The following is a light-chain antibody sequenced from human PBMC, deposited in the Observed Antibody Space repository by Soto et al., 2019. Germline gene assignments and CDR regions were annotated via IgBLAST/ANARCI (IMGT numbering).Light chain of an antibody. CDR2: GAS. CDR3: QQHDSSPWT. J-gene: IGKJ1*01. V-gene: IGKV3-20*01. Sequence: EIVLTQSPGTLSLSPGERVTLSCRASQSISSSYLAIAWYQQKPGQPTRLLIYGASSRATGIPDRFSVSGSATDFTLTISRLEPEDFAVYYCQQHDSSPWTFGQGTRVEIK. CDR1: QSISSSY.